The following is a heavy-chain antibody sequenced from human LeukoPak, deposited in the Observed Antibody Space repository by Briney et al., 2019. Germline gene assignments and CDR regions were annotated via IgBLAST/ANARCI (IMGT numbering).Heavy chain of an antibody. J-gene: IGHJ3*02. V-gene: IGHV3-30*04. CDR2: ISHDGSDK. Sequence: GGSLRLSCAASGFTLKIYPMNWVRQAPGKGLEWLSVISHDGSDKNNADSVKGRFIISRDNSKNTIYLQMNSLRPEDTAMYYCAREGVQTTVDSFDIWGLGTMVIVSS. CDR1: GFTLKIYP. D-gene: IGHD4-17*01. CDR3: AREGVQTTVDSFDI.